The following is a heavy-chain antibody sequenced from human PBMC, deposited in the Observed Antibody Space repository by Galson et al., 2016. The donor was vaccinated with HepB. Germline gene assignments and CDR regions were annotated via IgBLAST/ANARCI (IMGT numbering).Heavy chain of an antibody. CDR3: ARGGFDCISTSCYPLLDY. Sequence: SVKVSCKASGYTFTSYDINWVRQAAGQGLEWMGWMNLNSGNTDYAPRFQGRITMTRNTSTSTTYMELSSLRSGDTAVYFCARGGFDCISTSCYPLLDYWGQGTLVTVSS. V-gene: IGHV1-8*01. CDR1: GYTFTSYD. D-gene: IGHD2-2*01. CDR2: MNLNSGNT. J-gene: IGHJ4*02.